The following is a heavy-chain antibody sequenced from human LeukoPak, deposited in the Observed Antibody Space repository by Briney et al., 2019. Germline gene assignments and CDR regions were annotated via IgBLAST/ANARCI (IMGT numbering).Heavy chain of an antibody. D-gene: IGHD4-23*01. V-gene: IGHV3-11*04. CDR1: GFIFSDYY. J-gene: IGHJ4*02. Sequence: GGSLRLSCAASGFIFSDYYMSWIRQAPGKGLEWVSYITSSGNSIYYADSVKGRFTISRDNAKNSLYLQMNSLRAEDTAVYYCARDPPFDYGGNSGSDYWGQGTLVTVSS. CDR2: ITSSGNSI. CDR3: ARDPPFDYGGNSGSDY.